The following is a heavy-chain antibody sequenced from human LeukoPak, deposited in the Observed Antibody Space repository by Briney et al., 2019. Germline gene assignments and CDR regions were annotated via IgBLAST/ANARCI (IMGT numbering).Heavy chain of an antibody. Sequence: ASVKVSCKASGYTFTSYYMHWVRQAPGQGLEWMGIINPSGGSTSYAQKFQGRVTMTRDTSTSTVYMELRSLRSEDTAVYYCATTDILTGYRSYYYYYYMDVWGKGTTVTVSS. CDR1: GYTFTSYY. CDR3: ATTDILTGYRSYYYYYYMDV. V-gene: IGHV1-46*01. D-gene: IGHD3-9*01. J-gene: IGHJ6*03. CDR2: INPSGGST.